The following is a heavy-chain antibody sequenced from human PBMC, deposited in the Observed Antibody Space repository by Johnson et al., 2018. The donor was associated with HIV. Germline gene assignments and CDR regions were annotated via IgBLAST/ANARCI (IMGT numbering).Heavy chain of an antibody. CDR2: ISGSGGST. Sequence: VQLVESGGGLVQRGGSLRLSCTASGFTFSSYAMSWVRQAPGKGLEWVAAISGSGGSTYYADSVEGRFTITRDNSKNTLYLQMNSLRAEDTAVYYFAKVRCGGDCWDAFDIWGQGTMVTVSS. V-gene: IGHV3-23*04. D-gene: IGHD2-21*02. CDR3: AKVRCGGDCWDAFDI. J-gene: IGHJ3*02. CDR1: GFTFSSYA.